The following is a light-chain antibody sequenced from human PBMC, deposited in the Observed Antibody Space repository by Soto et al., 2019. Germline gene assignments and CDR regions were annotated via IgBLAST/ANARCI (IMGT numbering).Light chain of an antibody. J-gene: IGKJ4*01. CDR2: GAS. CDR3: QQYNKWPLT. Sequence: EVVLTQSPATLSVSPGDRATLSCRASQYLDRNLAWYQQKPGQPPRLVIYGASIRATGIPARFSGSESGTELTLTISSLQSEDFAVYYCQQYNKWPLTFGGGTKVEIK. V-gene: IGKV3-15*01. CDR1: QYLDRN.